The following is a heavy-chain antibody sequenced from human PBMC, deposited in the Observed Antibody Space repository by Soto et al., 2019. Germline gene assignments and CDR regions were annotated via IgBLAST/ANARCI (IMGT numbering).Heavy chain of an antibody. Sequence: SETLSLTCTVSGGSISSYYWSWIRQHPEKGLEWIGYIFYIGTPYYNPSLKSRVTLSVDTSKNQFSLKLSSVTAADTAVYYCARVRREFDTSGPVDYWGQGTLVTVSS. CDR1: GGSISSYY. V-gene: IGHV4-59*12. CDR3: ARVRREFDTSGPVDY. J-gene: IGHJ4*02. CDR2: IFYIGTP. D-gene: IGHD3-10*01.